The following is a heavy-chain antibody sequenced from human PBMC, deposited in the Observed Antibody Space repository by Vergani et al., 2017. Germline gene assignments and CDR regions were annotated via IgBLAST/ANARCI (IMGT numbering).Heavy chain of an antibody. CDR2: ISGSGGNT. Sequence: EVQLLESGGNLIQPGGSLRLSCGASGFTFSSYAMTWVRLAPGKGLQWVSAISGSGGNTFYTDSVKGRFTISRDNSKNTLYLQMNSLRAEDTAVYYCAASFGSYGDYATYPWGQGTLVTVSS. J-gene: IGHJ5*02. CDR1: GFTFSSYA. V-gene: IGHV3-23*01. D-gene: IGHD4-17*01. CDR3: AASFGSYGDYATYP.